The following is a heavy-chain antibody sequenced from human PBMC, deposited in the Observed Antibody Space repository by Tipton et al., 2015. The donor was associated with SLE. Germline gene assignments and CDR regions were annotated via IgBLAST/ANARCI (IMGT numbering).Heavy chain of an antibody. J-gene: IGHJ3*02. CDR2: IYHSGST. CDR3: ARDPTGTTPYAFDI. V-gene: IGHV4-4*02. Sequence: SLRLSCAVSGGSISSSNWWSWVRQPPGKGLEWIGEIYHSGSTNYNPSLKSRVTISVDTSKNQFSLKLSSVTAADTAVYYCARDPTGTTPYAFDIWGQGTMVTVSS. D-gene: IGHD1-1*01. CDR1: GGSISSSNW.